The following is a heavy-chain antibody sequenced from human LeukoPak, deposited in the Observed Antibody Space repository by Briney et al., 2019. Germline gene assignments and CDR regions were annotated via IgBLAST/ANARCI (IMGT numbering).Heavy chain of an antibody. Sequence: SGGSLRLSCAASGFTFSSHWMHWVRQAPGKGLVWVSRINTDGSGTDYADSVKGRFTISRDNAKNTLYLQMNSLRAEDTAVYYCARSRMGDTAMASAAHWGQGTLVTVSS. V-gene: IGHV3-74*01. CDR2: INTDGSGT. J-gene: IGHJ4*02. CDR1: GFTFSSHW. D-gene: IGHD5-18*01. CDR3: ARSRMGDTAMASAAH.